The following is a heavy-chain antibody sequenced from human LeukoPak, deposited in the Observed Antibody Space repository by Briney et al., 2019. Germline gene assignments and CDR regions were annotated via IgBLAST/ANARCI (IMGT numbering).Heavy chain of an antibody. CDR3: VSSIVGATHAFDI. D-gene: IGHD1-26*01. V-gene: IGHV3-64D*09. CDR1: GFTFSSYV. J-gene: IGHJ3*02. Sequence: PGGSLRLSCSASGFTFSSYVMHWVRQAPGKGLEYVSAISSNGGSTYYADSVKGRFTISRDNSKNTLYLQMSSLRAEGTAVYYCVSSIVGATHAFDIWGQGTMVTVFS. CDR2: ISSNGGST.